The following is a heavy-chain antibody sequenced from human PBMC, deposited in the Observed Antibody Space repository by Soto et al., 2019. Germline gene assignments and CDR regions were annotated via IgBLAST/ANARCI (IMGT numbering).Heavy chain of an antibody. V-gene: IGHV1-8*01. Sequence: ASVKVSCKASGYPFTSYDINWVRHATGQGLEWMGWMNPNSGNTSYAQKFQGRVTMTGNTSLSTAYMELSSLRSEDTAVYYCARVASFXMVRGSLGYWGQGTLVTVSS. D-gene: IGHD3-10*01. J-gene: IGHJ4*02. CDR2: MNPNSGNT. CDR3: ARVASFXMVRGSLGY. CDR1: GYPFTSYD.